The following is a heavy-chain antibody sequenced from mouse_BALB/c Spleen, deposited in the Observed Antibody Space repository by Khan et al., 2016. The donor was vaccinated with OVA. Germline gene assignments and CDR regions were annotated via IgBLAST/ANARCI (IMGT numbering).Heavy chain of an antibody. CDR1: GFSLTNYG. Sequence: QVQLKESGPGLVAPSQSLSITCTISGFSLTNYGVHWVRQPPGKGLEWLVVIWSDGSTTYNSALNSRLTISKANSKSHVFLKMNSLQTDDTAVYFCARQPYYHYNIMDYWGQGTSDTVSS. CDR2: IWSDGST. CDR3: ARQPYYHYNIMDY. J-gene: IGHJ4*01. D-gene: IGHD2-10*01. V-gene: IGHV2-6-1*01.